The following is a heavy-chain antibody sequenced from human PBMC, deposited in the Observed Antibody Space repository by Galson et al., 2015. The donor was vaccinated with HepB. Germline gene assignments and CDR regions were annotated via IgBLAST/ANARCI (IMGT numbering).Heavy chain of an antibody. J-gene: IGHJ4*02. Sequence: SLRLSCAASGFTVSSNYMSWVRQAPGKGLEWVSVIYSGGSTYYADSVKGRFTISRDNSKNTLYLQMNSLRAEDTAVYYCARGEYSYGPFYFDYWGQGTLVTVSS. D-gene: IGHD5-18*01. CDR1: GFTVSSNY. CDR2: IYSGGST. CDR3: ARGEYSYGPFYFDY. V-gene: IGHV3-66*01.